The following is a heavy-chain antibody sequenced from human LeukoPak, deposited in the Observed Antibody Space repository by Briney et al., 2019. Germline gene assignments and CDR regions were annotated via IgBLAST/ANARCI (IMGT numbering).Heavy chain of an antibody. V-gene: IGHV3-23*01. CDR2: MNSSDRP. CDR1: GFNISNYA. Sequence: GGSLRLSCAASGFNISNYAMTWVRQPPGKGLEWVSTMNSSDRPYYADSVKSRVTISRDNSKNTLYLQMNTLTVEDTALYYCANARAAMVEGAINYWRQPILVTV. D-gene: IGHD2-15*01. CDR3: ANARAAMVEGAINY. J-gene: IGHJ4*02.